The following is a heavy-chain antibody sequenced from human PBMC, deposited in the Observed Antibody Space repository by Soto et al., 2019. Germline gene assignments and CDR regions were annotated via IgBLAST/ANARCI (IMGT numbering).Heavy chain of an antibody. CDR1: GCIFSSCR. Sequence: PGGCVGLSCSASGCIFSSCRRSWVRQAPGKGLEWVANIKQDGSQNYYVDSVKGRFTTSRDNTKNSFYLQMNSLRAEDTAVYYCARDHINGWKFDYWGRGTLVTVSS. D-gene: IGHD6-19*01. CDR2: IKQDGSQN. J-gene: IGHJ4*02. CDR3: ARDHINGWKFDY. V-gene: IGHV3-7*01.